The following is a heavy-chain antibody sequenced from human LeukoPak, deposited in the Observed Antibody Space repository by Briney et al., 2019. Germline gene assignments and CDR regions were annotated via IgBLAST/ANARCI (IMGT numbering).Heavy chain of an antibody. CDR3: ARDHSGYEN. CDR2: IKHDGSDK. D-gene: IGHD5-12*01. Sequence: QLGGSRRLSCVASRFTFSNYWMSWVRQAPGKGLEWVANIKHDGSDKKYVDSVKGRFTISRDKAKNSLYLQMNSLRAEDTAVYYCARDHSGYENWGEGTLVTVSS. V-gene: IGHV3-7*04. J-gene: IGHJ1*01. CDR1: RFTFSNYW.